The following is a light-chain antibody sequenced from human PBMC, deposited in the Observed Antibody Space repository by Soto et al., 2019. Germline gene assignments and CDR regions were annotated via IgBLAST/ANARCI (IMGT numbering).Light chain of an antibody. CDR2: TSS. CDR3: QQYNSYRT. Sequence: DIQLTQSPSSLSASVGDRVTITCRASQSISTSLNWYQQKPGKAPNLLIFTSSNLESGVPSRFSGSGSGTEFTLTISSLQPDDFATYYCQQYNSYRTFGQGTKVDIK. J-gene: IGKJ1*01. V-gene: IGKV1-5*01. CDR1: QSISTS.